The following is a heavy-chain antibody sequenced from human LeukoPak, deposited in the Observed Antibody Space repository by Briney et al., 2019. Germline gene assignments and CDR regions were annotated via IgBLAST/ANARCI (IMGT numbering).Heavy chain of an antibody. D-gene: IGHD2-15*01. Sequence: GGSLRFSCGGSGISSNNMGWFRHSPGKGLDWLSYINVNSRTTYYADSVKGRFTISRDNAKSSLYLQMNSLQVEDTAIYYCATDDFYGSLPVWGQGTLVTVSS. V-gene: IGHV3-48*04. CDR2: INVNSRTT. CDR3: ATDDFYGSLPV. J-gene: IGHJ3*01. CDR1: GISSNN.